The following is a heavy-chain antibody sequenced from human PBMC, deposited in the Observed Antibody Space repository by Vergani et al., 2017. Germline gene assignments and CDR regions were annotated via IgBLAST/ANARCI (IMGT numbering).Heavy chain of an antibody. CDR3: ARGYSSGWPFFEGY. CDR1: GFTFSSYS. CDR2: ISSSSSYI. J-gene: IGHJ4*02. V-gene: IGHV3-21*01. D-gene: IGHD6-19*01. Sequence: EVQLVESGGGLVKPGGSLRLSCAASGFTFSSYSMNWVRQAPGKGLEWVSSISSSSSYIYYADSVEGRFTISRDNAKNSLYLQMNSLRAEDTAVYYCARGYSSGWPFFEGYWGQGTLVTVSS.